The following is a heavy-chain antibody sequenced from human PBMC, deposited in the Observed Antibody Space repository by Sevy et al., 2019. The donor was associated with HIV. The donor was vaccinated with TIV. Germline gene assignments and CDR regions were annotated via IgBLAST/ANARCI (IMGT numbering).Heavy chain of an antibody. V-gene: IGHV3-11*01. CDR1: GFTFSDYY. D-gene: IGHD3-3*01. J-gene: IGHJ5*02. CDR3: ARDPTYYDFWSGYYTGWFDP. Sequence: GGSLRLSCAASGFTFSDYYMSWVRQAPGKGLEWVSYISSSGSTIYDADSVKGRFTISRGNAENSLYLQMNSLRAEDTAVYYCARDPTYYDFWSGYYTGWFDPWGQGTLVTVSS. CDR2: ISSSGSTI.